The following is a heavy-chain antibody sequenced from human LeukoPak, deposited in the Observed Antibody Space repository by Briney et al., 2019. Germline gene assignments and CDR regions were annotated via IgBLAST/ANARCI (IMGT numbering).Heavy chain of an antibody. D-gene: IGHD2-21*01. J-gene: IGHJ4*02. Sequence: PSETLSLTCAVYGGSLSDYYWSWIRQPPGKGLEWIGEINHSGSTNYNPSLKSRVTISVDTSKNQFSLKLSSVTAADTAVYYCAREGIGRYWGQGTLVTVSS. V-gene: IGHV4-34*01. CDR3: AREGIGRY. CDR1: GGSLSDYY. CDR2: INHSGST.